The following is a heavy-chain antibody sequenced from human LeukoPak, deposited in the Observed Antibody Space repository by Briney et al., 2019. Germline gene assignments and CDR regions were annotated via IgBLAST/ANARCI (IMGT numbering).Heavy chain of an antibody. Sequence: SETLSLTCTVSGGSISSYYWTWIRQPPGKGLEWIGYIYSSGSTKYNPSLRSRVTILVDTSKNQFSLKLSSMTAADTAVYYCARTLLGYCSGGSCHYSYGMDVWGQGATVTVSS. D-gene: IGHD2-15*01. CDR2: IYSSGST. J-gene: IGHJ6*02. CDR1: GGSISSYY. V-gene: IGHV4-59*08. CDR3: ARTLLGYCSGGSCHYSYGMDV.